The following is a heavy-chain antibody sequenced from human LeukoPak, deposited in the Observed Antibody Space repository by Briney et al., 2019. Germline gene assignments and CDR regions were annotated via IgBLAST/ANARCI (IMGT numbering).Heavy chain of an antibody. V-gene: IGHV1-46*01. CDR3: ATTLRNNPP. D-gene: IGHD1-14*01. Sequence: GASVKVSCKASGYTFTSYDINWVRQAPGRGLEWMGIINPSGGSTSYAQKFQGRVSLTRDTSITTAYMELSSLTSEDTAVYYCATTLRNNPPWGQGTLVTVFS. CDR1: GYTFTSYD. J-gene: IGHJ5*02. CDR2: INPSGGST.